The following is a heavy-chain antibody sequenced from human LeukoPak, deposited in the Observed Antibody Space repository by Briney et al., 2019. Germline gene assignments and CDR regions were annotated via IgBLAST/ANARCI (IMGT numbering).Heavy chain of an antibody. J-gene: IGHJ4*02. CDR3: SRGRLLPDY. D-gene: IGHD3-22*01. CDR2: IRSKSYGATT. Sequence: PGGSLRLPCTGSGSIFGDYAMNWVRQAPGKGLEWVGFIRSKSYGATTEYAASVKGRFTLSRDDSKTIAYLQMNSLKTEDTAVYYCSRGRLLPDYWGQGTLVTVSS. CDR1: GSIFGDYA. V-gene: IGHV3-49*04.